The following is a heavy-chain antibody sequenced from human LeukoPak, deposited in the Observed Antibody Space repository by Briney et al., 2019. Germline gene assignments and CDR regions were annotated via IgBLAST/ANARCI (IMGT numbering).Heavy chain of an antibody. CDR3: ARDWDGYNSPIDS. Sequence: GGSLRLSFAPSGFTFSSYWMHWVRQAPGKGLVWVSRINSDGSSTSYADSVKGRFTISRDNAKNTLYLQMNSLRAEDTAIYYCARDWDGYNSPIDSWGQGTLVTVSS. CDR1: GFTFSSYW. CDR2: INSDGSST. J-gene: IGHJ4*02. V-gene: IGHV3-74*01. D-gene: IGHD5-24*01.